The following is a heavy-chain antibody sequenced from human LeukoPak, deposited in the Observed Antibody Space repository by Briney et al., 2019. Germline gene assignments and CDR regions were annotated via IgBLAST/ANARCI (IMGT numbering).Heavy chain of an antibody. CDR1: GFTFSSYA. Sequence: PGRSLRLSCAASGFTFSSYAMHWVRQAPGKGLEWVAVISYDGSNKYYADSVKGRFTISRDNSKNTLYLQMNSLRAEDTAVYYCARDMWYSPEMTTVTTGAFDIWGQGTMVTVSS. J-gene: IGHJ3*02. V-gene: IGHV3-30-3*01. CDR3: ARDMWYSPEMTTVTTGAFDI. CDR2: ISYDGSNK. D-gene: IGHD4-17*01.